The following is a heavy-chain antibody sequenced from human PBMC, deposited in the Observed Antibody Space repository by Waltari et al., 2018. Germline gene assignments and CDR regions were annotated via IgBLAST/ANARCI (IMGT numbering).Heavy chain of an antibody. CDR1: GNIFIDHY. CDR3: ARDGGFDF. CDR2: MNPNRGGT. Sequence: QVQLVQSGTELKKPGASVRVSCTASGNIFIDHYMQWVRQAPGQGLEWMGWMNPNRGGTNYAQKCQGRVTMTRDTSTSTAYMELSRITSDDTAIYYCARDGGFDFWGQGSLVTVSS. V-gene: IGHV1-2*02. D-gene: IGHD2-15*01. J-gene: IGHJ4*02.